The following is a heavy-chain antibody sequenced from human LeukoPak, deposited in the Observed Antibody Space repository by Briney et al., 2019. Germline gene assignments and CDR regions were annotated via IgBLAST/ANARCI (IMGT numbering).Heavy chain of an antibody. CDR1: GFTFTSSA. V-gene: IGHV1-58*01. J-gene: IGHJ3*01. CDR3: AAEAAYYYDSRDAFDV. Sequence: GTSVKVSCKASGFTFTSSAVQWVRQARGQRLEWIGWIVVGSGNTSYAQKFQERVTITRDMSTSLVYMELSSLRSEDTAEYYCAAEAAYYYDSRDAFDVWGQGTMVTVSS. D-gene: IGHD3-22*01. CDR2: IVVGSGNT.